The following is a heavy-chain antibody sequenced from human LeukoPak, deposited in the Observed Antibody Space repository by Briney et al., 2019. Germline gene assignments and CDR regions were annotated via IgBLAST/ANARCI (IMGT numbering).Heavy chain of an antibody. CDR2: ISYDGSNK. V-gene: IGHV3-30-3*01. CDR3: ARDNGGGD. Sequence: GGSLRLSCAASGFTVSSNYMSWVRQAPGKGLEWVAVISYDGSNKYYADSVKGRFTISRDNSKNTLYLQMNSLRAEDTAVYYCARDNGGGDWGQGTLVTVSS. J-gene: IGHJ1*01. D-gene: IGHD3-10*01. CDR1: GFTVSSNY.